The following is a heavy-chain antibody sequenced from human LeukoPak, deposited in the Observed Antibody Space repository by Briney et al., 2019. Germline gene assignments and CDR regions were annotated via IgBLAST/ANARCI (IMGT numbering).Heavy chain of an antibody. V-gene: IGHV3-7*01. D-gene: IGHD3-10*01. CDR1: GFTFSSYW. CDR2: IKQDGSEK. CDR3: ASHLFYGSGSSELAH. Sequence: GGSLRLSCVASGFTFSSYWMSWVRQAPWKGLEWVANIKQDGSEKYYVDSVKGRFTISRDNAKNSLYLQMNSLRAEDTAVYYCASHLFYGSGSSELAHWGQGTLVTVSS. J-gene: IGHJ4*02.